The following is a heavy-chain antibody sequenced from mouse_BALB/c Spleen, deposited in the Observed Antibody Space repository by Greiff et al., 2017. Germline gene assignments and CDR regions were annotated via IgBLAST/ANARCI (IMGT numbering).Heavy chain of an antibody. V-gene: IGHV1S135*01. J-gene: IGHJ1*01. CDR2: IDPFNGGT. CDR3: ARRYDYDGWYFDV. Sequence: VHVKQSGPELMKPGASVKISCKASGYSFTSYYMHWVKQSHGKSLEWIGYIDPFNGGTSYNQKFKGKATLTVDKSSSTAYMHLSSLTSEDSAVYYCARRYDYDGWYFDVWGAGTTVTVSS. D-gene: IGHD2-4*01. CDR1: GYSFTSYY.